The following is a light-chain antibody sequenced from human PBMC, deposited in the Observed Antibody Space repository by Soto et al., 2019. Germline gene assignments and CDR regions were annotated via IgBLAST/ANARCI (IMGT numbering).Light chain of an antibody. Sequence: DTVMTQSPVSLPFNPRSRPTISCGSSQSLLHTNGYNYLDWYLQRPGQCPQLLISLGSTRASGVPDRFSGSGSDTDFTLKISRVEAEDVGVYYCMQALQTPWTFGQGTKVDNK. CDR3: MQALQTPWT. CDR2: LGS. V-gene: IGKV2-28*01. J-gene: IGKJ1*01. CDR1: QSLLHTNGYNY.